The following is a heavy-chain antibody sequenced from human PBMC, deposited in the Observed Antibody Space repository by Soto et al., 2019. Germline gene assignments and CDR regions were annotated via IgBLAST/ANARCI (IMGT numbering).Heavy chain of an antibody. CDR1: GFIVSSNY. D-gene: IGHD3-10*01. CDR3: ARTLGTIVRGVFGGFDI. Sequence: PGGSLRLSCAASGFIVSSNYMTWVRQAPGKGLKWVSVIYSGGSTYYTDSVKGRFIISRDSSTLYLQMNSLRVGDTAVYYCARTLGTIVRGVFGGFDIWGQGTMVTVSS. J-gene: IGHJ3*02. V-gene: IGHV3-66*01. CDR2: IYSGGST.